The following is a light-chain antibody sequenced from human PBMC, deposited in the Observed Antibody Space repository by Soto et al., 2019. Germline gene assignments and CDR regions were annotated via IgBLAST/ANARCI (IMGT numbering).Light chain of an antibody. CDR1: RSDVGGYNF. CDR3: SSYTSSSTLEV. V-gene: IGLV2-14*01. J-gene: IGLJ1*01. Sequence: QSALTQPASVSGSPGQSSTISCTGTRSDVGGYNFVSWYQQLPGKAPKLMIYEVRNRPSGVSNRFSGSKSGNTASLTISGLQAEDEADYYCSSYTSSSTLEVFGTGTKVTVL. CDR2: EVR.